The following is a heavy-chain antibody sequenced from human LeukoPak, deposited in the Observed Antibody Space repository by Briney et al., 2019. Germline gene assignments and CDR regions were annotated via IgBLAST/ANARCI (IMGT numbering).Heavy chain of an antibody. V-gene: IGHV4-39*07. Sequence: SETLSLTCTVSGGSISSSSYYWGWIRQPPGKGLEWIGSIYYSGSTYYNPSLKSRVTISVDTSKNQFSLKLSSVTAADTAVYYCARVGYYDSSGYFVFGYWGQGTLVTVSS. J-gene: IGHJ4*02. CDR2: IYYSGST. D-gene: IGHD3-22*01. CDR3: ARVGYYDSSGYFVFGY. CDR1: GGSISSSSYY.